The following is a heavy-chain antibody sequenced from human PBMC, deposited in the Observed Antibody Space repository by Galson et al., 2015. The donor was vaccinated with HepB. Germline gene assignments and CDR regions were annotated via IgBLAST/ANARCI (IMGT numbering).Heavy chain of an antibody. V-gene: IGHV3-30*04. Sequence: SLRLSCAASGFTFSSYTMHWARQAPGKGLEWVAVISYDGSNKYYADSVKGRFTIFRDNSKNTLFLQMNSLRAEDTAVYYCARGRFYRQELSPNGMDVWGQGTTVTVSS. J-gene: IGHJ6*02. CDR3: ARGRFYRQELSPNGMDV. D-gene: IGHD6-13*01. CDR1: GFTFSSYT. CDR2: ISYDGSNK.